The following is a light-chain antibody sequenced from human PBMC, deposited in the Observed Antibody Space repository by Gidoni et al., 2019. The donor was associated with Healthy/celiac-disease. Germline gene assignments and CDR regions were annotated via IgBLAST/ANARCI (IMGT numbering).Light chain of an antibody. CDR3: QQRSNWTPSIT. CDR2: DAS. J-gene: IGKJ5*01. CDR1: QSVSSY. V-gene: IGKV3-11*01. Sequence: EIVLTQSPATLSLSPGERATLSSRASQSVSSYLAWYQQKPGQAPGLLIYDASNRATGIPARLSGSGSGTDFTLTISSLEPEDFAVYYCQQRSNWTPSITFGQGTRLEIK.